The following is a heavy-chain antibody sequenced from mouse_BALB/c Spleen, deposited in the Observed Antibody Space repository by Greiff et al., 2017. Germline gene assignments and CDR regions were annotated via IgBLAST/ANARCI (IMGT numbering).Heavy chain of an antibody. CDR1: GYTFTDYA. CDR3: ARGIYDGYYAMDY. J-gene: IGHJ4*01. D-gene: IGHD2-3*01. V-gene: IGHV1-14*01. CDR2: INPYNDGT. Sequence: VQLQQSGPELVRPGVSVKISCKGSGYTFTDYAMHWVKQKPGQGLEWIGYINPYNDGTKYNEKFKGKATLTSDKSSSTAYMELSSLTSEDSAVYYCARGIYDGYYAMDYWGQGTSVTVSS.